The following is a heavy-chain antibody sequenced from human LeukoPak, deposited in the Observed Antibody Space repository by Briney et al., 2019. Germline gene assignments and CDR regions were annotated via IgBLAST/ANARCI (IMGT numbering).Heavy chain of an antibody. J-gene: IGHJ4*02. CDR1: GYTFSGHY. CDR3: ARTWIQLFTPGFDL. D-gene: IGHD5-18*01. Sequence: ASVKVSCKASGYTFSGHYLHWVRQAPGQGLEWMGRINPNTGVTQYTENFQGRVTMTGDTSISTAYMELNGLRSDDTAIYYCARTWIQLFTPGFDLWGQGTLVTVSS. CDR2: INPNTGVT. V-gene: IGHV1-2*06.